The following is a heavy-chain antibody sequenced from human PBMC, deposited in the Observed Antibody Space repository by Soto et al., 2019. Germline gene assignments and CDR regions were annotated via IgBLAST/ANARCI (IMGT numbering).Heavy chain of an antibody. V-gene: IGHV4-34*01. CDR2: INHSGTT. CDR1: GGSFSGYY. Sequence: SETLFLTCAVYGGSFSGYYWSWIRQPPGKGLEWIGEINHSGTTNCNPSLKSRVTISVDTSKNQFSLNLTSVTAADTAVYYCARGPYCSGGSCYRSFDYWGQGTLVT. J-gene: IGHJ4*02. D-gene: IGHD2-15*01. CDR3: ARGPYCSGGSCYRSFDY.